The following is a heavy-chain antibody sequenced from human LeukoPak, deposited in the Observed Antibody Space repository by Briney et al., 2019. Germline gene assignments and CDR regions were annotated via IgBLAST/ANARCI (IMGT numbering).Heavy chain of an antibody. D-gene: IGHD6-19*01. Sequence: SETLSLTCTVSGGSISSSSYYWGWIRQPPGKGLEWIGSIYYSGSTYYNPSLKSRVTISVDTSKNQFSLKLSSVTAADTAVYYCARQSYSSCWYANWFDPWGQGTLVTVSS. CDR1: GGSISSSSYY. J-gene: IGHJ5*02. CDR2: IYYSGST. CDR3: ARQSYSSCWYANWFDP. V-gene: IGHV4-39*01.